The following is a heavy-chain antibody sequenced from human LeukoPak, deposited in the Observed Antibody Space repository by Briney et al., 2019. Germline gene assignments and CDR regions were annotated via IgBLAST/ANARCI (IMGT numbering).Heavy chain of an antibody. CDR1: GFTFSTYS. Sequence: GGSLRLSCVVSGFTFSTYSMNWVRQAPGKGLEWVSYISSSSGTIYYADSVKGRFTISRDNAKNSLSLQMNSLRAEDTAVYYCARDRSGDDDFWGGYYTNYFDPWGQGTLVTVSS. J-gene: IGHJ5*02. CDR2: ISSSSGTI. V-gene: IGHV3-48*01. CDR3: ARDRSGDDDFWGGYYTNYFDP. D-gene: IGHD3-3*01.